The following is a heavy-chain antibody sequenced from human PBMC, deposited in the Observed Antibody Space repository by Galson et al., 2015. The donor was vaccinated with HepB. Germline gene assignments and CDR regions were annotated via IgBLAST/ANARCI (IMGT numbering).Heavy chain of an antibody. D-gene: IGHD3-16*01. CDR3: ASSMGSRPYYGGMDV. CDR1: GDILNNYV. V-gene: IGHV1-69*13. CDR2: IVPIFGTT. Sequence: SVKVSCKASGDILNNYVINWVRQAPGQGLEWMGGIVPIFGTTEYTQKFQGRVTITADESTNTAYMELSSLRSEDAAIYCCASSMGSRPYYGGMDVWGQGTTVTVSS. J-gene: IGHJ6*02.